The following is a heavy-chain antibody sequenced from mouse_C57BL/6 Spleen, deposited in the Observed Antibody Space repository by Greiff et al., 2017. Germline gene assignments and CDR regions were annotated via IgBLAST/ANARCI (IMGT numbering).Heavy chain of an antibody. CDR2: IYPENGDT. V-gene: IGHV14-4*01. CDR3: TTDYDGAY. Sequence: EVLLKESGAELVRPGASVKLSCTASGFNIKDDYMHWVKQRPEQGLEWIGWIYPENGDTEYASKFQGKATITAETCTNTAYMQLSRLTAEDTAVYYCTTDYDGAYWGQGTLVTVSA. J-gene: IGHJ3*01. CDR1: GFNIKDDY. D-gene: IGHD2-4*01.